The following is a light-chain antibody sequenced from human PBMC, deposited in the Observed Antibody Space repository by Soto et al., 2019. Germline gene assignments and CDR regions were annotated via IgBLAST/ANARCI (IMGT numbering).Light chain of an antibody. CDR2: AAS. Sequence: DIQLTQSPSFLSASVGDRVTITCRASQGISSYLAWYQQKPGKARKLLIYAASTLQSGVPSRFSGSGSGTEFTLTISSLQPEDFATYYCQQLNSYPPITFGPGTKVDIK. CDR3: QQLNSYPPIT. CDR1: QGISSY. J-gene: IGKJ3*01. V-gene: IGKV1-9*01.